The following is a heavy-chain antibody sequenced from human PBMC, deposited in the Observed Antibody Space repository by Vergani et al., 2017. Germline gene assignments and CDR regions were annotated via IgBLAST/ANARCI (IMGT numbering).Heavy chain of an antibody. V-gene: IGHV1-46*01. CDR3: VRVVLGYDFWSGYLYFDH. Sequence: QVQLVQSGAEVKKPGASVKVSCKASGYTFTSYYMHWVRQAPGQGLEWMGIINPSGGSTSYAQKFQGRVTMTRDTSTSTVYMELSSLRSEDTAVYYCVRVVLGYDFWSGYLYFDHWGQGTLVTVSS. J-gene: IGHJ4*02. D-gene: IGHD3-3*01. CDR1: GYTFTSYY. CDR2: INPSGGST.